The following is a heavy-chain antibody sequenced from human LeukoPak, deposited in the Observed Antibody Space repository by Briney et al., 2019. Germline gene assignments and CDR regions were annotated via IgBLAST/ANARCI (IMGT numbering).Heavy chain of an antibody. CDR2: ISSGSSTI. V-gene: IGHV3-48*02. Sequence: GGPLRLSCAASGFTFSSYSMHWVRQAPGKGLEWVSYISSGSSTIYYADSVRGRFTISRDNAKNSLYLQMNRLRDEDTAVYYRARDVPDSPWGQGTLVTVSS. J-gene: IGHJ5*02. D-gene: IGHD1-14*01. CDR3: ARDVPDSP. CDR1: GFTFSSYS.